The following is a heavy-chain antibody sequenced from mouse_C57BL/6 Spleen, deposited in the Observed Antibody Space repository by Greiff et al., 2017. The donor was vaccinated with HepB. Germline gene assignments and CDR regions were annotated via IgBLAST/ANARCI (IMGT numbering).Heavy chain of an antibody. J-gene: IGHJ2*01. CDR2: FHPYNDDT. V-gene: IGHV1-47*01. D-gene: IGHD2-3*01. CDR3: ARGDDGYYTFDY. CDR1: GYTFTTYP. Sequence: VQRVESGAELVKPGASVKMSCKASGYTFTTYPIEWMKQNHGKSLEWIGNFHPYNDDTKYNEKFKGKATLTVEKSSSTVYLELSRLTSDDSAVYYCARGDDGYYTFDYWGQGTTLTVSS.